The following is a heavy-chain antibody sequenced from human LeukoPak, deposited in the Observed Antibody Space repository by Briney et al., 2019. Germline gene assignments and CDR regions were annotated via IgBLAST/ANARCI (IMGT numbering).Heavy chain of an antibody. CDR1: GYTFTSYG. Sequence: PEASVKVSCKASGYTFTSYGISWVRQAPGQGLEWMGWISAYNGNTNYAQKLQGRVTMTTDTSTSTAYMELSSLRSEDTAVYYCARSITMVRGVIGLIAGSYNWFDPWGQGTLVTVSS. J-gene: IGHJ5*02. V-gene: IGHV1-18*01. CDR3: ARSITMVRGVIGLIAGSYNWFDP. CDR2: ISAYNGNT. D-gene: IGHD3-10*01.